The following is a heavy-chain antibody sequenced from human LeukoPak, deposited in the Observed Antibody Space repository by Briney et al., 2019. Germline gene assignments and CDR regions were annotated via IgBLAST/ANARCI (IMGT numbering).Heavy chain of an antibody. V-gene: IGHV3-48*03. Sequence: GGSLRLSCAASVFTFSSYEMNWVRQPPGKGLEWVSYISSSGNTIYYADSVKGRFTISRDNAKNSLYLQMNSLRAEDTAVYYCARGFGDLWGQGTLVTVTS. J-gene: IGHJ5*02. CDR1: VFTFSSYE. D-gene: IGHD3-3*01. CDR2: ISSSGNTI. CDR3: ARGFGDL.